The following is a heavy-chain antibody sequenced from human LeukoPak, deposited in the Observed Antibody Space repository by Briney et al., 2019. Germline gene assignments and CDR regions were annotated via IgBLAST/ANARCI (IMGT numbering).Heavy chain of an antibody. D-gene: IGHD1-1*01. CDR2: IYHSGST. CDR1: GGSVSSGTFF. J-gene: IGHJ4*02. CDR3: ATESWKTAIFNS. Sequence: PSETLSLTCTVSGGSVSSGTFFWSWVRQPPGKGLEWIGYIYHSGSTYYSPSLKSRATMSIDTSKNQFSLELGSVTAADTAVYYCATESWKTAIFNSWGQGTLLTVSS. V-gene: IGHV4-30-4*08.